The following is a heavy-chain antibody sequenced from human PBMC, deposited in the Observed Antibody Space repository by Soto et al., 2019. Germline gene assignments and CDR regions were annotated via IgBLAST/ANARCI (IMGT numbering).Heavy chain of an antibody. V-gene: IGHV3-15*07. CDR3: TSSGGTYCGMDV. CDR1: GFSFSNAW. D-gene: IGHD1-26*01. CDR2: IKSKTDGGTT. Sequence: EVQLVESGGGLVKPGGSLRLSCAASGFSFSNAWMHWVRQTPGKGLEWVGRIKSKTDGGTTDFAAPVKGRFTISRDDSKNTEYPQMLSLRTEDTAIYSCTSSGGTYCGMDVWGQGTTVTVSS. J-gene: IGHJ6*02.